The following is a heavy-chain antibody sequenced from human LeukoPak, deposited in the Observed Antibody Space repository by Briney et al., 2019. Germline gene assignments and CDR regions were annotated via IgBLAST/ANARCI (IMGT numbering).Heavy chain of an antibody. Sequence: PGGSLRLSCAASGFTFSSYAMSWVREAPGKGLEWGSAISVSSGNTYYADPVKGRFTISRDNYKNPMYLQMNSMRAEDTAVYYCARVQGYYYDSSGYFDPWGQGTLVTVSS. D-gene: IGHD3-22*01. CDR2: ISVSSGNT. V-gene: IGHV3-23*01. CDR3: ARVQGYYYDSSGYFDP. J-gene: IGHJ5*02. CDR1: GFTFSSYA.